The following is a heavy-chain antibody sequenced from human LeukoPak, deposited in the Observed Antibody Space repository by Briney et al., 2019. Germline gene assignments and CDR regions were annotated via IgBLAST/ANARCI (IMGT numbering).Heavy chain of an antibody. CDR3: ARETVGFDY. CDR1: GGTFISYA. V-gene: IGHV1-69*04. D-gene: IGHD2-15*01. J-gene: IGHJ4*02. CDR2: FIPTLDMA. Sequence: PSVKVSCKASGGTFISYAISWVRQAPGQGLEWMGRFIPTLDMANHAQKFQDRVTITADKSTSTAYMELSSLRSEDTAVYYCARETVGFDYWGQGTLVTVSS.